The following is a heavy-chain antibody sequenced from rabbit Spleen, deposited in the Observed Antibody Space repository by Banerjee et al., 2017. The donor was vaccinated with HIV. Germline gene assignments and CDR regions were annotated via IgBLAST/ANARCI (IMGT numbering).Heavy chain of an antibody. J-gene: IGHJ6*01. CDR1: GFSFNSGYD. Sequence: QQLVESGGGLVKPGASLTLTCKASGFSFNSGYDMCWVRQAPGKGLEWIGCIYTGSSGSTYYATWAKGRFTISKTSSTVTLQMTSLTAADTATYFCARDSSSSFSSYGMALWGPGTLVTVS. CDR2: IYTGSSGST. CDR3: ARDSSSSFSSYGMAL. D-gene: IGHD1-1*01. V-gene: IGHV1S40*01.